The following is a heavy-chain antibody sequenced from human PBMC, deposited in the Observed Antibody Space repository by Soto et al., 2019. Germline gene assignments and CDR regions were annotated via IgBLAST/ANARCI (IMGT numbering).Heavy chain of an antibody. V-gene: IGHV6-1*01. CDR3: ARDYLYCSGGSCYFGWFDP. D-gene: IGHD2-15*01. J-gene: IGHJ5*02. Sequence: SQTLSLTCAISGDSVSSNSAAWNWIRQSPSRGLEWLGRTYYRSKWYNDYAVSVKSRITINPDTSKNQFSLQLNSVTPEDTAVNYCARDYLYCSGGSCYFGWFDPWGQGTLVTVSS. CDR1: GDSVSSNSAA. CDR2: TYYRSKWYN.